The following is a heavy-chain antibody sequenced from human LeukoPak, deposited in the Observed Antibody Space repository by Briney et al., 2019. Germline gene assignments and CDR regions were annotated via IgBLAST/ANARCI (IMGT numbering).Heavy chain of an antibody. CDR3: ARLYCSSTSCTKGY. Sequence: SETLSLTCTVSGGSISSSSYYWGWIRQPPGKGLEWIGSIYYSGSTYYNPSLKSRVTISVDTSKDQFSLKLSSVTAADTAVYYCARLYCSSTSCTKGYWGQGTLVTVSS. J-gene: IGHJ4*02. D-gene: IGHD2-2*01. V-gene: IGHV4-39*01. CDR2: IYYSGST. CDR1: GGSISSSSYY.